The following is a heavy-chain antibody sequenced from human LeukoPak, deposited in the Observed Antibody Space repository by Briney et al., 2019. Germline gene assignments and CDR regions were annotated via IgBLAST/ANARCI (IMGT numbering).Heavy chain of an antibody. Sequence: ASVKVSCKAFGYTFTSYGISWVRQAPGQGLEWMGWISAYNGNTNYAQKLQGRVTMTTDTSTSTAYMELRSLRSDDTAVYYCARADDHSSSSNYYYYYMDVWGKGTTVTVSS. V-gene: IGHV1-18*01. D-gene: IGHD6-6*01. CDR2: ISAYNGNT. J-gene: IGHJ6*03. CDR3: ARADDHSSSSNYYYYYMDV. CDR1: GYTFTSYG.